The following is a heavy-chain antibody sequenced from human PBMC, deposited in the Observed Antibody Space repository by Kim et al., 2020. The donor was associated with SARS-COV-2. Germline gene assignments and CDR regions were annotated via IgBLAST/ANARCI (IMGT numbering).Heavy chain of an antibody. Sequence: QKFQGRVTMTRNTSIGTAYMELSSLRSEDTAVYYCARMRGDHSSGRAWDYWGQGTLVTVSS. CDR3: ARMRGDHSSGRAWDY. D-gene: IGHD6-19*01. V-gene: IGHV1-8*01. J-gene: IGHJ4*02.